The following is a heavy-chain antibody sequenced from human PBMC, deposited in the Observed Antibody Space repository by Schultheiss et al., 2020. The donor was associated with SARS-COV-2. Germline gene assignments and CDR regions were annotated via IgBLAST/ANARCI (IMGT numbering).Heavy chain of an antibody. CDR1: GGSISSGSYY. CDR2: INHSGST. J-gene: IGHJ4*02. CDR3: ARDRRGAVAGGYFDY. D-gene: IGHD6-19*01. V-gene: IGHV4-39*07. Sequence: SETLSLTCTVSGGSISSGSYYWSWIRQHPGKGLEWIGEINHSGSTNYNPSLKSRVTISVDKSKNQFSLKLSSVTAADTAVYYCARDRRGAVAGGYFDYWGQGTLVTVSS.